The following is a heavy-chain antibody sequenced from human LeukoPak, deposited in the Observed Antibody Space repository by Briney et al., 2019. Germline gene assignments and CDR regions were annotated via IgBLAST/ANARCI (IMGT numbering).Heavy chain of an antibody. D-gene: IGHD3-10*01. Sequence: PGGSLRLSCAASGFTFSSYAMHWVRQAPGKGLEWVAVISYDGSNKYYADSVKGRFTISRDNSKNTLYLQMNSLRAEDTAVYYCAKDKYYYAGYFDYWGQGTLVTVSS. CDR1: GFTFSSYA. CDR3: AKDKYYYAGYFDY. CDR2: ISYDGSNK. V-gene: IGHV3-30*04. J-gene: IGHJ4*02.